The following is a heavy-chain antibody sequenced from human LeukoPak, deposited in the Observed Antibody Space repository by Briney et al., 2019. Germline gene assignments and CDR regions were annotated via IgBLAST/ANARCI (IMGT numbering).Heavy chain of an antibody. CDR1: GGTFSSYA. CDR2: LIPIFGTA. CDR3: ARVDCSGGSCYRPFFDY. J-gene: IGHJ4*02. V-gene: IGHV1-69*05. D-gene: IGHD2-15*01. Sequence: SVKVSCKASGGTFSSYAISWVRQAPGQGLEWMGGLIPIFGTANYAQKFQGRVTITMDESTSTAYMELSSLRSEDTAVYYCARVDCSGGSCYRPFFDYWGQGTLVTVSS.